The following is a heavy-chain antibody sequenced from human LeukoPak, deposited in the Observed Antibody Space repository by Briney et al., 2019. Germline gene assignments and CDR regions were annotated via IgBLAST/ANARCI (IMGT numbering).Heavy chain of an antibody. CDR1: GGSFSGYY. J-gene: IGHJ6*04. CDR3: ARDLLLRYFDWLSPRYYGMDV. D-gene: IGHD3-9*01. V-gene: IGHV4-34*01. CDR2: INHSGST. Sequence: SETLSLTCAVYGGSFSGYYWSWIRQPPGKGLEWIGEINHSGSTNYNPSLKSRVTISVDTSKNQFSLKLSSVTAADTAVYYCARDLLLRYFDWLSPRYYGMDVWGKGTTVTVSS.